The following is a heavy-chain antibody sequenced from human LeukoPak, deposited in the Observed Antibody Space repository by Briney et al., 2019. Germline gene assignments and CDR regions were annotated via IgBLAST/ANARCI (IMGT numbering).Heavy chain of an antibody. CDR2: ISSSSSTI. D-gene: IGHD2-8*02. J-gene: IGHJ3*02. V-gene: IGHV3-48*04. CDR3: ARGCTACPFDI. Sequence: GGSLRLSCAASGFTFSSYSMNWVRQAPGKGLEWVSYISSSSSTIYYADAVKGRFTISRDNAKNSLYLQMSSLRAEDTAVYYCARGCTACPFDIWGQGTMVTVSS. CDR1: GFTFSSYS.